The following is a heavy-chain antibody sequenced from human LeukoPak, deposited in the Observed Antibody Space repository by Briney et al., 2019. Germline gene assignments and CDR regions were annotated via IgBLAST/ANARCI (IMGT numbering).Heavy chain of an antibody. V-gene: IGHV3-49*04. CDR3: TRGPELLYYYYYYYMDV. D-gene: IGHD2-2*02. CDR1: GFTFGDYA. Sequence: PGGSLKLSRTASGFTFGDYAMSWVRQAPGKGLEWVGFIRSKAYGGTTEYAASVKGRFTISRDDSKSIAYLQMNSLKTEDTAVYYCTRGPELLYYYYYYYMDVWGKGTTVTVSS. CDR2: IRSKAYGGTT. J-gene: IGHJ6*03.